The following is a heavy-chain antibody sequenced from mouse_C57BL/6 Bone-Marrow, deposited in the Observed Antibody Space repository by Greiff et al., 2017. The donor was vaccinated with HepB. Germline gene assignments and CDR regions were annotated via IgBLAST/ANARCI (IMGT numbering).Heavy chain of an antibody. CDR1: GYTFTSYW. CDR2: IDPSDSYN. J-gene: IGHJ2*01. D-gene: IGHD1-1*01. Sequence: VQLQQPGAELVMPGASVKLSCKASGYTFTSYWMHWVKQRPGQGLEWIGEIDPSDSYNNYNQKFKGKSTLTVDKSSSTAYMQLSSLTSEDSAVYYCARSRLRGYYFDYWGQGTTLTVSS. CDR3: ARSRLRGYYFDY. V-gene: IGHV1-69*01.